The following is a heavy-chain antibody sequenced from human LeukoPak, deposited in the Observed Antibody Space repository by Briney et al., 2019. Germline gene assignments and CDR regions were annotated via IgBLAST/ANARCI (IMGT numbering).Heavy chain of an antibody. CDR1: GFTFSSHA. CDR2: ISSDGGST. Sequence: RGALRLSCAASGFTFSSHAMHWVRQAPRKGLEYVSLISSDGGSTYYATSVRGRFTVSRDNSRKTLYLQMDSLTTEDTAVYYCARDGWGSDGWGEGTLVIVSS. CDR3: ARDGWGSDG. J-gene: IGHJ4*02. D-gene: IGHD2-21*01. V-gene: IGHV3-64*01.